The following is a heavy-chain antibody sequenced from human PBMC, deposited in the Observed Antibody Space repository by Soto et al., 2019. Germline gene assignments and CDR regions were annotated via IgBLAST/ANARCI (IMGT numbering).Heavy chain of an antibody. CDR1: GFTFSSYW. J-gene: IGHJ3*02. V-gene: IGHV3-74*01. CDR2: INSDGSST. CDR3: ASLEVLWFGELLNAFDI. Sequence: GGSLRLSCTASGFTFSSYWMHWVRQAPGKGLVWVSRINSDGSSTSYADSVKGRFTISRDNAKNTLYLQMNSLRAEDTAVYYCASLEVLWFGELLNAFDIWGQGTMVTV. D-gene: IGHD3-10*01.